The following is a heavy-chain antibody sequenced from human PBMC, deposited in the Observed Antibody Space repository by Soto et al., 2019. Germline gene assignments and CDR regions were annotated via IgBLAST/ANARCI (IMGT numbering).Heavy chain of an antibody. J-gene: IGHJ4*02. D-gene: IGHD6-19*01. Sequence: TLSLTCTVSGGSISSSSYYWGWIRQPPGKGLEWIGSIYYSGSTYYNPSLKSRVTISVDTSKNQFSLKLSSVTAADTAVYYCARHGKSGKAVAGTSFDYWGQGTLVTVSS. CDR2: IYYSGST. V-gene: IGHV4-39*01. CDR1: GGSISSSSYY. CDR3: ARHGKSGKAVAGTSFDY.